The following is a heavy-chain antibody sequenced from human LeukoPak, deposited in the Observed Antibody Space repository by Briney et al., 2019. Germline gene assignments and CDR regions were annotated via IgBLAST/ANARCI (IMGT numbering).Heavy chain of an antibody. CDR3: ARDRKYSSGWYGLGDY. J-gene: IGHJ4*02. V-gene: IGHV3-30*19. CDR1: GYSFTSYW. CDR2: ISYDGSNK. D-gene: IGHD6-19*01. Sequence: GESLKISCKGSGYSFTSYWIGWVRQAPGKGLEWVAVISYDGSNKYYADSVKGRFTISRDNSKNTLYLQMNSLRAEDTAVYYCARDRKYSSGWYGLGDYWGQGTLVTVSS.